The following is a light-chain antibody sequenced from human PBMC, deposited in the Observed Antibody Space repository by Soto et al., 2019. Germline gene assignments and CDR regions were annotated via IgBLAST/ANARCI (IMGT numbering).Light chain of an antibody. Sequence: DIQMTQSPSNLSASVGDRVTITCRASQSISSWLAWYQQKPGKAPKLLIDEASSLESGVPSRFSGSGSGTEFTLTISSLQPDVFATYYCQRYNDYSERFGRGTKVEIK. CDR2: EAS. CDR3: QRYNDYSER. J-gene: IGKJ4*02. CDR1: QSISSW. V-gene: IGKV1-5*03.